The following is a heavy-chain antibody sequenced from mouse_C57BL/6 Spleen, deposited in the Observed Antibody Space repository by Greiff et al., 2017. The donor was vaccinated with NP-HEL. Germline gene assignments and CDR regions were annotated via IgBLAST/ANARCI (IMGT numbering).Heavy chain of an antibody. CDR2: ISSGSSTI. V-gene: IGHV5-17*01. J-gene: IGHJ2*01. Sequence: EVQVVESGGGLVKPGGSLKLSCAASGFTFSDYGMHWVRQAPEKGLEWVAYISSGSSTIYYADTVKGRFTISRDNAKNTLFLQMTSLRSEDTAMYYCARSYGNYGRNFDYWGQGTTLTVSS. D-gene: IGHD2-1*01. CDR3: ARSYGNYGRNFDY. CDR1: GFTFSDYG.